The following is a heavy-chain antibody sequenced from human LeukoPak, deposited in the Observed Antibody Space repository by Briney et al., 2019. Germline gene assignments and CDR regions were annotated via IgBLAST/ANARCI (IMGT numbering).Heavy chain of an antibody. D-gene: IGHD2-15*01. V-gene: IGHV1-18*04. Sequence: ASVKVSCKASGYTFTSYGISWVRQAPGQGLEWMGWISAYNGNTNYAQKLQGRVTMTTDTSTSTAYMELRSLKSDDTAVHYCARDIVVVVAARFDYWGQGTLVTVSS. CDR2: ISAYNGNT. J-gene: IGHJ4*02. CDR3: ARDIVVVVAARFDY. CDR1: GYTFTSYG.